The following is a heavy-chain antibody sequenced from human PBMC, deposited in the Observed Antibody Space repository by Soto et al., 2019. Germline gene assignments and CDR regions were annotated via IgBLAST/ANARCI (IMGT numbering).Heavy chain of an antibody. V-gene: IGHV4-30-4*01. CDR1: GGSISGAEGY. CDR2: IYYTGSV. J-gene: IGHJ4*02. Sequence: SVTLSLTCIVSGGSISGAEGYWNWIRQSPGKGLEWIGYIYYTGSVYYSPSLRGRVTFSVDTSKNQFSLNLNSVTVADTAVYYCARSAYNMGGVYWGQGTPVTVS. D-gene: IGHD2-21*01. CDR3: ARSAYNMGGVY.